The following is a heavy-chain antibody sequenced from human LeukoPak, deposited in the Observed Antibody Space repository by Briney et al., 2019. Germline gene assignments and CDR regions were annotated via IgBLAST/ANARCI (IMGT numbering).Heavy chain of an antibody. D-gene: IGHD1-26*01. Sequence: ASVKVSCKASGYTFTGYYTHWVRQAPGQGLEWMGWINPNSGGTNYAQKFQGRVTMTRDTSISTAYMELSRLRSDDTAVYYCARDGARGGSYYSAFDYWGQGTLVTVSS. CDR3: ARDGARGGSYYSAFDY. CDR1: GYTFTGYY. J-gene: IGHJ4*02. V-gene: IGHV1-2*02. CDR2: INPNSGGT.